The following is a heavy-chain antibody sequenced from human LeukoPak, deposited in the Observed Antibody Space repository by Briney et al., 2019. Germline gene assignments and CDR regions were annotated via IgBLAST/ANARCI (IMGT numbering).Heavy chain of an antibody. CDR3: TRESRLFCPVAY. V-gene: IGHV4-4*02. D-gene: IGHD2-2*01. J-gene: IGHJ4*02. CDR1: GGSIDITNY. Sequence: SETLSLTCGVPGGSIDITNYWSWVRKAPGKGLEWTGEIVHSGTTNYNPSLRGRVAMSLDRANNQFSLSLTSVTAADTADYYCTRESRLFCPVAYWGQGVLVTVSS. CDR2: IVHSGTT.